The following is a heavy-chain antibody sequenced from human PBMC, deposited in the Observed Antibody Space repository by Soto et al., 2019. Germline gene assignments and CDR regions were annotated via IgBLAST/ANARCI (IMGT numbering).Heavy chain of an antibody. CDR2: ISYDGSNK. CDR3: AREGVGAREDY. CDR1: GFTFSSYA. Sequence: GGSLRLSCAASGFTFSSYAMHWVRQAPGKGLEWVAVISYDGSNKYYADSVKGRFTISRDNSKNTLYLQMNSLRAEDTAVYYCAREGVGAREDYWGQGTLVTVSS. D-gene: IGHD1-26*01. J-gene: IGHJ4*02. V-gene: IGHV3-30-3*01.